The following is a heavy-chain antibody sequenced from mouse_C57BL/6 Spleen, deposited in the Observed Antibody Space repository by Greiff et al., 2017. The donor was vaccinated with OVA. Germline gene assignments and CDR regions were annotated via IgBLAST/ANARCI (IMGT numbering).Heavy chain of an antibody. CDR3: ARYGALITTVEYYFEY. CDR1: GYTFTSYW. D-gene: IGHD1-1*01. CDR2: IDPSDSYT. Sequence: QVQLQQPGAELVMPGASVKLSCKASGYTFTSYWMHWVKQRPGQGLEWIGEIDPSDSYTNYNQKFKGKSTLTVDKSSSTAYMQLSSLASEDSAVYYCARYGALITTVEYYFEYWGQGTTLTVSS. J-gene: IGHJ2*01. V-gene: IGHV1-69*01.